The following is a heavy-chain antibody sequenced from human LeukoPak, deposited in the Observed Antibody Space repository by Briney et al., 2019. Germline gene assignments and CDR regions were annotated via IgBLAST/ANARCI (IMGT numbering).Heavy chain of an antibody. V-gene: IGHV4-39*01. J-gene: IGHJ4*02. CDR1: GGSISSSSYY. CDR2: IYYSGST. D-gene: IGHD3-3*01. CDR3: ARLANYDFWSGKSYYFDH. Sequence: SETLSLTCTVSGGSISSSSYYWGWIRQPPGKGLEWIGSIYYSGSTYYNPSLKSRVTISVDTSKNQFSLKLSSVTAADTAVYYCARLANYDFWSGKSYYFDHWGQGTLVTVSS.